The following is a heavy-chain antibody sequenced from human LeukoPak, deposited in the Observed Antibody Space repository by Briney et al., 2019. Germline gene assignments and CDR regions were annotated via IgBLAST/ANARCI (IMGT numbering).Heavy chain of an antibody. CDR1: GFTFSSYA. CDR2: ISYDGSNK. V-gene: IGHV3-30*04. Sequence: GGSLRLSCAASGFTFSSYAMHWVRQAPGKGLEWVAVISYDGSNKYYADSVKGRFTISRDNSKNTLYLQTNSLRAEDTAVYYCARPATEGLRYFDWFRPFDYWGQGTLVTVSS. D-gene: IGHD3-9*01. J-gene: IGHJ4*02. CDR3: ARPATEGLRYFDWFRPFDY.